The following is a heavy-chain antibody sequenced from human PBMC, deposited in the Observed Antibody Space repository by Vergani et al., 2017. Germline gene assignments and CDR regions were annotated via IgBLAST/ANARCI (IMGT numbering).Heavy chain of an antibody. CDR1: GFTFSSYS. V-gene: IGHV3-21*01. J-gene: IGHJ6*03. Sequence: EVQLVESGGGLVKPGGSLRLSCAASGFTFSSYSMNWVRQAPGKGLEWVSSISSSSSYIYYADSVKGRFTISRDNAKNSLYLQMNSLRAEDTAVYYCARVVGSSGSSYYYYYMDVWGKGTTVTVSS. CDR3: ARVVGSSGSSYYYYYMDV. CDR2: ISSSSSYI. D-gene: IGHD3-22*01.